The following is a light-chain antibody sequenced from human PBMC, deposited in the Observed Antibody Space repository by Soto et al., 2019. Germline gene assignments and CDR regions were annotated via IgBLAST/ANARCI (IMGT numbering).Light chain of an antibody. J-gene: IGKJ2*01. CDR3: HQFNSPPT. V-gene: IGKV3-11*01. CDR1: QSVSSY. CDR2: DAS. Sequence: EIVLTQSPATLSLSPGERATLSCRASQSVSSYLAWYQQKPGQAPRLLTYDASNRATGIPARFSGSGSGTDFTLTISSLEPEDFATYFCHQFNSPPTFGQGTKLEI.